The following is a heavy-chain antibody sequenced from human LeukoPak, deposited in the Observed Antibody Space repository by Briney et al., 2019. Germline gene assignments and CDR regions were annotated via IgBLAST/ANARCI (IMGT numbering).Heavy chain of an antibody. CDR1: GGSFSGSY. Sequence: PSETLSLTCAVYGGSFSGSYWSWIRQPPGKGLEWIGEMNHSGITNYNPSLKSRVTTSVDTPKNQFFLKLTSVTAADTAIYYCARGRYNWNGFDPWGQGTLVTVSS. CDR3: ARGRYNWNGFDP. J-gene: IGHJ5*02. D-gene: IGHD1-1*01. V-gene: IGHV4-34*01. CDR2: MNHSGIT.